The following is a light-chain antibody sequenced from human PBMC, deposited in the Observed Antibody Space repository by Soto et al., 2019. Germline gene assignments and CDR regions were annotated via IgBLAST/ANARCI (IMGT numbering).Light chain of an antibody. CDR3: QQYAVSWT. J-gene: IGKJ1*01. V-gene: IGKV3-20*01. Sequence: EIVLTQSPGTLSLSPGERATLSCRASQSVSSSYLAWYQQKPGQAPRLLLYCASSRATGLPDRFSGSGSGTDFSLTISRLAPEDLAVYYCQQYAVSWTFGQGTKVEIK. CDR2: CAS. CDR1: QSVSSSY.